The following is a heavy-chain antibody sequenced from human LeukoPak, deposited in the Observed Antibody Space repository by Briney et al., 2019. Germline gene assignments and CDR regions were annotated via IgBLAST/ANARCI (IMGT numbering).Heavy chain of an antibody. CDR3: AALNLDYGGNTFYFYMDV. J-gene: IGHJ6*03. V-gene: IGHV3-7*01. D-gene: IGHD4-23*01. CDR2: IKQDGSEK. Sequence: GGSLRLSCAASGFTFSSYWMSWVRQAPGKGLEWVANIKQDGSEKYYVDSVKGRFTISRDNAKNSLYLQMNSLRAEDTAVYYCAALNLDYGGNTFYFYMDVWGKGTTVTISS. CDR1: GFTFSSYW.